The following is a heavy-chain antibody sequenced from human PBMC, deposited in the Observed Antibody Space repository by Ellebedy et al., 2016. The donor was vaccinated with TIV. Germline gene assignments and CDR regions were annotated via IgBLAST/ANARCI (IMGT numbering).Heavy chain of an antibody. J-gene: IGHJ4*02. CDR1: GFTFGDYT. V-gene: IGHV3-48*01. CDR2: IRSSSGAI. D-gene: IGHD3-3*01. Sequence: GESLKISCTASGFTFGDYTMSWFRQAPGKGLEWVSYIRSSSGAIYYADAVKGRFTISRDNSKNTLYLQVNSLRAEDTAAYYCARGAIEWKGIDDWGQGIVVTVSS. CDR3: ARGAIEWKGIDD.